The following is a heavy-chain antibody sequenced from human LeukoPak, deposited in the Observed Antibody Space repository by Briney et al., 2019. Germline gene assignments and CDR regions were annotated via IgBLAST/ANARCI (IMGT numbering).Heavy chain of an antibody. CDR2: INSGSTSI. V-gene: IGHV3-11*04. CDR1: GFTFSDWY. Sequence: PGGSLRLSCAASGFTFSDWYMSWIRQAPGKGLEWVSYINSGSTSIYYADSVKGRFTISRDNAKNSLYLQMNSLRAEDTAVYYCARDPLRSYNWFDPWGQGTLVTVSS. CDR3: ARDPLRSYNWFDP. J-gene: IGHJ5*02. D-gene: IGHD3-3*01.